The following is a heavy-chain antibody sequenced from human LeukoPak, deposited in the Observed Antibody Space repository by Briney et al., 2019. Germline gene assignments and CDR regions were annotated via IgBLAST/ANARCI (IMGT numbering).Heavy chain of an antibody. CDR3: ARDNDGTYGMDV. J-gene: IGHJ6*02. V-gene: IGHV4-59*01. Sequence: SETLSLTCTVSGGSISGYYWSWIRQPPGKGLEWIGYIYYSGSTNYNPSLKSRVTISVDTSKNQFSLKLSSVTAADTAVYYCARDNDGTYGMDVWGQGTTVTVSS. D-gene: IGHD1-1*01. CDR1: GGSISGYY. CDR2: IYYSGST.